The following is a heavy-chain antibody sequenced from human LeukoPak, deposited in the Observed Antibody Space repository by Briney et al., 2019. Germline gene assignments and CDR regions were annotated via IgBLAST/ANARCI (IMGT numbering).Heavy chain of an antibody. V-gene: IGHV3-7*03. CDR3: AKDLSYYDSRGPDY. J-gene: IGHJ4*02. Sequence: HPGGSLRLSCAASGFTFSNYWMSWVRQAPGKGLEWVANIKQDRSEKYYVDSVKGRFTISRDNAKNSLYLQMNSLRAEDTAVYYCAKDLSYYDSRGPDYWGQGTLATVSS. D-gene: IGHD3-22*01. CDR2: IKQDRSEK. CDR1: GFTFSNYW.